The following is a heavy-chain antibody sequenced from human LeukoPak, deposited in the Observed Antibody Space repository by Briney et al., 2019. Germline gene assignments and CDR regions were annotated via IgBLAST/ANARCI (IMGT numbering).Heavy chain of an antibody. Sequence: ASVKVSCKASGYTFISYAMNWVRQAPGQGLEWMGWINTNIGNPTYAQGFTGRFVFSLDTSVSTAYLQISSLQAEDTAVYYCARDMRLGYFDYWGQGTLVTVSS. D-gene: IGHD3-16*01. CDR3: ARDMRLGYFDY. CDR1: GYTFISYA. V-gene: IGHV7-4-1*02. CDR2: INTNIGNP. J-gene: IGHJ4*02.